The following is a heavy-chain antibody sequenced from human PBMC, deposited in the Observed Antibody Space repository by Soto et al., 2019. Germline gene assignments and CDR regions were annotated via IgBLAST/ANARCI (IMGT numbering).Heavy chain of an antibody. V-gene: IGHV1-18*01. CDR3: ARGSVRVGELYDSFDT. CDR2: MSAYNGNA. Sequence: QVQLVQSGVEVMKPGASVKVSCKASGYTFIGHGISWWRQAAGQGLEWLGWMSAYNGNANYAQKFQDIVTLTRDTSTSTAHMELRSLRSDDTAVYYCARGSVRVGELYDSFDTWGQGTMLIVSS. D-gene: IGHD3-10*01. CDR1: GYTFIGHG. J-gene: IGHJ3*02.